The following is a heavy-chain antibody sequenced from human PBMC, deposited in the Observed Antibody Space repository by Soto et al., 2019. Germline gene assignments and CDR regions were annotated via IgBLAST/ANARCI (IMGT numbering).Heavy chain of an antibody. CDR1: NGSISNNDW. CDR2: INHSGTT. D-gene: IGHD3-16*01. CDR3: ARGITFGGVIFDD. J-gene: IGHJ4*02. V-gene: IGHV4-4*02. Sequence: QVQLQESGPGLVKPSGTLSLTCAVSNGSISNNDWWSWVRQPPGKGLEWIGEINHSGTTNYNPSLKSRVTILVDKSKNQFSLKPTSVTAADTAVYYCARGITFGGVIFDDWGQGTLVTVSS.